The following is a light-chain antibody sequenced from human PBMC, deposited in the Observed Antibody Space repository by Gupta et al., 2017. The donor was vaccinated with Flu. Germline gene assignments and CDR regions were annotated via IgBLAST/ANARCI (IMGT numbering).Light chain of an antibody. Sequence: SRLPDRFSGSSSGNTASLTITGAQAEDEADYYCNSRDSTDNHQAVFGGGTKLTVL. J-gene: IGLJ2*01. CDR3: NSRDSTDNHQAV. V-gene: IGLV3-19*01.